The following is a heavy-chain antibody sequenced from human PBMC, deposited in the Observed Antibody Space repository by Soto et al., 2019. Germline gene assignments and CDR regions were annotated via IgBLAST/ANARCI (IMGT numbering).Heavy chain of an antibody. D-gene: IGHD3-22*01. CDR3: ARLGGYVSVGYYYLWDS. CDR1: GGSFSCYQ. V-gene: IGHV4-34*01. CDR2: INHSGTT. Sequence: PSETLSLTCGVYGGSFSCYQWNWIRQSPGQGLEWIGEINHSGTTKYNPSLESRINLSVDTSKKQFSLKMFSMTAADTAVYYCARLGGYVSVGYYYLWDSWGQGTLVTVSS. J-gene: IGHJ4*02.